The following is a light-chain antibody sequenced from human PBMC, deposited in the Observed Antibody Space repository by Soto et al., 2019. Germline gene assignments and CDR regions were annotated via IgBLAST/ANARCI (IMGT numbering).Light chain of an antibody. V-gene: IGKV1-39*01. CDR2: VAF. CDR1: QSIALS. Sequence: DIQMTQSPSSLXSSXAATVTMTXXASQSIALSVNWYQQKPGKAPKLLIYVAFTLESGVPSRFSGSGSGTEFTLTIRSLQPEDFATYYCQQSFRSPITFGQGTRLEIK. J-gene: IGKJ5*01. CDR3: QQSFRSPIT.